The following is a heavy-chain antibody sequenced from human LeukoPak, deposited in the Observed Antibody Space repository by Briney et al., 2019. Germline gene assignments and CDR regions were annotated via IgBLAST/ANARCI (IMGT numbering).Heavy chain of an antibody. CDR1: GFTFSRYW. Sequence: PGGSLRLSCAASGFTFSRYWMHWVRQAPGKGLVWVSLINSDGTTTTNADSVKGRFTISRDNAKNTLYLQMNSLRAEDTAVYYCARGKAGVDTIWYFDLWGRGTLVTVSS. V-gene: IGHV3-74*01. D-gene: IGHD3-10*01. J-gene: IGHJ2*01. CDR2: INSDGTTT. CDR3: ARGKAGVDTIWYFDL.